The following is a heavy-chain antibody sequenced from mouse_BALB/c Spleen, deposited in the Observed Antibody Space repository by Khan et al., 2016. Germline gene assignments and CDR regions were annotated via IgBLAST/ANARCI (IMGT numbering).Heavy chain of an antibody. CDR3: ASARSFAY. CDR1: GYSITSDYA. D-gene: IGHD3-1*01. J-gene: IGHJ3*01. V-gene: IGHV3-2*02. CDR2: ISYSGST. Sequence: EVQLQESGPGLVKPSQSLSFTCTVTGYSITSDYAWNWIRQFPGNKLEWMGYISYSGSTSYNPSLKSRISITRDTSKNQFFLQLNSVTTEDTATYYCASARSFAYWGQGTLFTVSA.